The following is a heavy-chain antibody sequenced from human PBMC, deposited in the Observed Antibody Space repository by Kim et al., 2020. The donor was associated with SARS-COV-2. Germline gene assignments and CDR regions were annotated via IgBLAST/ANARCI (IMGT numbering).Heavy chain of an antibody. Sequence: SETLSLTCAVYGGSFSGYYWSWIRQPPGKGLEWIGEINHSGSTNYNPSLKSRVTISVDTSKNQFSLKLSSVTAADTAVYYCARGGVYYYYGMDVWGQGTTVTVSS. J-gene: IGHJ6*02. V-gene: IGHV4-34*01. CDR2: INHSGST. D-gene: IGHD3-10*01. CDR3: ARGGVYYYYGMDV. CDR1: GGSFSGYY.